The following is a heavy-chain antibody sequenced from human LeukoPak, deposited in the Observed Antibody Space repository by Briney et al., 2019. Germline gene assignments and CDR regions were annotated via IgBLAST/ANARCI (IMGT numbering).Heavy chain of an antibody. J-gene: IGHJ4*02. CDR1: GFTFSSYW. V-gene: IGHV3-21*01. CDR3: ARDSPYGTAGY. Sequence: PGGSLRLSCAASGFTFSSYWMSWVRQAPGKGLEWVSSISSSSSYIYYADSVKGRFTISRDNTKNSLYLQMNSLRAEDTAVYYCARDSPYGTAGYWGQGTLVTVSS. CDR2: ISSSSSYI. D-gene: IGHD2-8*02.